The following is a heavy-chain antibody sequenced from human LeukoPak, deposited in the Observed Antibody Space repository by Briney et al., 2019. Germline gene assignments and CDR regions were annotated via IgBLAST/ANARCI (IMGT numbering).Heavy chain of an antibody. CDR1: GGSFSGYY. Sequence: ETLSLTCAVYGGSFSGYYWSWVRQAPGKGLEWVANIKQDGSEKYYVDSVRGRFTISRDNAKNSLYLQMNSLRAEDTAVYYCARERAAFDIWGQGTMVTVSS. J-gene: IGHJ3*02. CDR3: ARERAAFDI. V-gene: IGHV3-7*01. CDR2: IKQDGSEK.